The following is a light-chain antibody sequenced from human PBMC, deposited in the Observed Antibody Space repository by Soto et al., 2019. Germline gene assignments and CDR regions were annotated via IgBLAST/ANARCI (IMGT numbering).Light chain of an antibody. V-gene: IGKV1-5*03. CDR2: KAS. Sequence: DIQMTQSPSTLSASVGDRVTITCRASQSIDKWLAWYQQKPGKAPKLLIYKASILQSGVPSRFSGSGSGTEFTLTISCLQPDDVGSDFCQQYNRFAWTFGERTKVEIK. CDR1: QSIDKW. CDR3: QQYNRFAWT. J-gene: IGKJ1*01.